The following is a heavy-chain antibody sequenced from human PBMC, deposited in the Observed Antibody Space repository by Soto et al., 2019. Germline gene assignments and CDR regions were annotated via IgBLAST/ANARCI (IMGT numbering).Heavy chain of an antibody. V-gene: IGHV1-69*02. D-gene: IGHD2-2*01. CDR2: IIPILGIA. J-gene: IGHJ4*02. CDR1: GGTFSSYT. Sequence: QVQLVQSGAEVKKPGSSVKVSCKASGGTFSSYTISWVRQAPGQGREWMGRIIPILGIANYAQKFQGRVTITADKSTSTAYMELSSLRPEDTAVYYCARGGIVVVPAAMEYWGQGTLVTVSS. CDR3: ARGGIVVVPAAMEY.